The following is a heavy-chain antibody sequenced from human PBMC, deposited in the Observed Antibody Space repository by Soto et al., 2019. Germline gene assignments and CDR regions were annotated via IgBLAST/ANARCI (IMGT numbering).Heavy chain of an antibody. CDR1: GYTFTGHY. V-gene: IGHV1-2*02. J-gene: IGHJ4*02. Sequence: ASVKVSCKASGYTFTGHYIHWVRQAPGQGLEWMGWINPNSGGTYYAQKFQGRVTMTRDTSISTAYMELSRLRSDDTAVYYCARVGHCRSTTSCYPFDYCRQQTMVTVSS. CDR2: INPNSGGT. D-gene: IGHD2-2*01. CDR3: ARVGHCRSTTSCYPFDY.